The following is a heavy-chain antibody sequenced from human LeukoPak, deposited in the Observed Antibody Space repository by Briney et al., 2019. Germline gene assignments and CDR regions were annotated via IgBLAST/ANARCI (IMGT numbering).Heavy chain of an antibody. V-gene: IGHV4-34*01. CDR3: ARGRIAARPVLIDY. D-gene: IGHD6-6*01. J-gene: IGHJ4*02. CDR1: GGSFSGYY. Sequence: PSGTLSLTCAVYGGSFSGYYWSWIRQPPGKGLEWIGEINHSGSTNYNPSLKSRVTISVDTSKNQFSLKLSSVTAADTAVYYCARGRIAARPVLIDYWGQGTLVTVSS. CDR2: INHSGST.